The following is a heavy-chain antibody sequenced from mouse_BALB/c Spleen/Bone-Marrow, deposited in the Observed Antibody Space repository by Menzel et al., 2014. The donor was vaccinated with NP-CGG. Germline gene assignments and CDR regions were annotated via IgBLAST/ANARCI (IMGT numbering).Heavy chain of an antibody. J-gene: IGHJ2*01. V-gene: IGHV4-1*02. Sequence: EVKLMESGGGLVQPGGSLKLSCAASGFDFSRYWMSWVRQAPGKGLEWIGEINPESRTINYSPSLKDKFIISRDNAKNTLYLRVNRVRSEDTALYYRARLDYCGYLNYWGQGTTLTVSS. CDR1: GFDFSRYW. CDR3: ARLDYCGYLNY. D-gene: IGHD1-1*01. CDR2: INPESRTI.